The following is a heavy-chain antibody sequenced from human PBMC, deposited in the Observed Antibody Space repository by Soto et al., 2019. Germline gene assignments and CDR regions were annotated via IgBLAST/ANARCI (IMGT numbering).Heavy chain of an antibody. CDR1: GFSLNSDEVG. D-gene: IGHD1-1*01. CDR2: LYGNGDT. CDR3: AHTGHLVDAFDF. V-gene: IGHV2-5*01. Sequence: QITLKESAPTLVKPTETLTLTCAFSGFSLNSDEVGVGWIRQPPGKALECLALLYGNGDTRFSPSLKSRLTITKDTSANLVVLALANVDPGDTATYYCAHTGHLVDAFDFWGQGTLVTVSS. J-gene: IGHJ3*01.